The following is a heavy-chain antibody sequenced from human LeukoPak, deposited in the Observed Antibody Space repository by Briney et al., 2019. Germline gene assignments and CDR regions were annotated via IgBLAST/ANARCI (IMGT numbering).Heavy chain of an antibody. D-gene: IGHD2-2*01. V-gene: IGHV3-30*18. CDR1: GFTFSSYG. CDR3: AKDLKRAGDIVVVPAATPRFDP. CDR2: ISYDGSNK. J-gene: IGHJ5*02. Sequence: PGRSPRLSCAASGFTFSSYGMQWVRQAPGKGLIWVAAISYDGSNKYYADSVKGRFTISRDNSKNTLYLQMNSLRAEDTAVYYCAKDLKRAGDIVVVPAATPRFDPWGQGTLVTVSS.